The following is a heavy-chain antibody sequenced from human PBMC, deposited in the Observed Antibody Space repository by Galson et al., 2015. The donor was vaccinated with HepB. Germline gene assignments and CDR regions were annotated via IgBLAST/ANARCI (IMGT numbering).Heavy chain of an antibody. V-gene: IGHV3-23*01. D-gene: IGHD3-10*01. CDR3: AKIWFAEKQFDY. Sequence: SLRLSCAASGFTFSSYAMSWVRQTPGKGLEWVSVISDNGGYTNYADSVKGRFAISRDNSKNTLYLQMSSLRAEDTAVYYCAKIWFAEKQFDYWGQGTLVTVSS. J-gene: IGHJ4*02. CDR2: ISDNGGYT. CDR1: GFTFSSYA.